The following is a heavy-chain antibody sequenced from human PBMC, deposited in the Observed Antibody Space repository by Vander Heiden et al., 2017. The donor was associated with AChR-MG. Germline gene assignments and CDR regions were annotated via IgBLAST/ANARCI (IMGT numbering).Heavy chain of an antibody. CDR2: INHSGST. D-gene: IGHD3-22*01. V-gene: IGHV4-34*01. CDR1: GGSFSGYY. J-gene: IGHJ4*02. Sequence: QVQLQQWGAGLLKPSATLSLTCAVSGGSFSGYYWTWVRQPPGRGLDWSGEINHSGSTNYNPSLKSRVTILVDTSKNQFSLKLTSVTAADTAVYYCARLPSAYYYDSSGYRLGGYFDYWGQGTLVTVSS. CDR3: ARLPSAYYYDSSGYRLGGYFDY.